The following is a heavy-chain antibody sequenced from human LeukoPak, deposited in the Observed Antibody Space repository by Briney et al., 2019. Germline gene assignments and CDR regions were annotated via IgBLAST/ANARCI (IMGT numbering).Heavy chain of an antibody. V-gene: IGHV1-18*01. CDR1: GYTFTSYG. D-gene: IGHD3-10*01. J-gene: IGHJ6*02. Sequence: GASVKVSCKASGYTFTSYGISWVRQAPGQGLEWMGWISAYNGNTNYAQKLQGRVTMTRNTSISTAYMELSSLRSEDTAVYYCARVSMVRGVIRYYYGMDVWGQGTTVTVSS. CDR3: ARVSMVRGVIRYYYGMDV. CDR2: ISAYNGNT.